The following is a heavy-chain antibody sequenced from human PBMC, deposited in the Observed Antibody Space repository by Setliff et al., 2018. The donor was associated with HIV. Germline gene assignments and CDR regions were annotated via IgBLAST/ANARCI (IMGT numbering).Heavy chain of an antibody. J-gene: IGHJ5*02. Sequence: GGSLRLSCAASGFSFSNYWMDWVRQAPGKGLEWVATIRQGGSEIYHVDSVKGRFTISRDNARTSLYLEMSSLRAEDTAVYLCANLWEMGAWGQGTLVTVSS. D-gene: IGHD1-26*01. CDR1: GFSFSNYW. V-gene: IGHV3-7*03. CDR2: IRQGGSEI. CDR3: ANLWEMGA.